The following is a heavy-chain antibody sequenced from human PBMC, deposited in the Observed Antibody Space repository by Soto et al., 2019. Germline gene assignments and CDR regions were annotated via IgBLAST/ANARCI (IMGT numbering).Heavy chain of an antibody. CDR2: MNPNSGNT. CDR1: GYTFTSYD. Sequence: QVQLVQSGAEVKKPGASVKVSCKASGYTFTSYDINWVRQATGQGLEWMGWMNPNSGNTGYAQKFQSRVTMTRNTSISTAYMELSSLRSEDTAVYYCARGIVRGYSGYPNYYYYYGMDVWGQGTTVTVSS. V-gene: IGHV1-8*01. CDR3: ARGIVRGYSGYPNYYYYYGMDV. D-gene: IGHD5-12*01. J-gene: IGHJ6*02.